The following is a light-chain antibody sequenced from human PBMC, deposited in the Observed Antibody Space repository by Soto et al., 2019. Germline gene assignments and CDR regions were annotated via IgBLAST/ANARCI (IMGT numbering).Light chain of an antibody. J-gene: IGLJ1*01. Sequence: QSALTQPASVSGSPGQSITISCTGTSSDVGRYNYVSWYQQYPGRAPKLIIYEVTNRPSGVSDRFSGPKSGNVASLTISGLQAADEADYYCGSYTSTYVRIFGTGTKLTDL. CDR3: GSYTSTYVRI. CDR2: EVT. V-gene: IGLV2-14*01. CDR1: SSDVGRYNY.